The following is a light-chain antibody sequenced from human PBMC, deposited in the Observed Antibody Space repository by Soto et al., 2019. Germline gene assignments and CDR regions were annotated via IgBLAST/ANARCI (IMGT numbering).Light chain of an antibody. CDR1: QSVSSN. Sequence: EIVMTQSPATLSVSPGERATLSCRASQSVSSNLVWYQQKPGQAPRLLIYGASTRATGIPARFSGSGSGTEVTLTISSLQSKDFAVYYCQQYNNWLWTFGQGTKVEIK. CDR2: GAS. J-gene: IGKJ1*01. V-gene: IGKV3-15*01. CDR3: QQYNNWLWT.